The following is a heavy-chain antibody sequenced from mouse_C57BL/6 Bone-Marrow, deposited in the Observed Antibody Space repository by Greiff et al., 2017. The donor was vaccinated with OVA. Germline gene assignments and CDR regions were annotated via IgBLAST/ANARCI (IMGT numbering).Heavy chain of an antibody. V-gene: IGHV1-81*01. CDR3: ADYYYGRDYAMDY. D-gene: IGHD1-1*01. Sequence: QVHVKQSGAELARPGASVKLSCKASGYTFTSYGISWVKQRTGQGLEWIGEIYPRSGNTYYNEKFKGKATLTADKSSSTAYMELRSLTSEDSAVYFCADYYYGRDYAMDYWGRGTSVTVSS. CDR1: GYTFTSYG. CDR2: IYPRSGNT. J-gene: IGHJ4*01.